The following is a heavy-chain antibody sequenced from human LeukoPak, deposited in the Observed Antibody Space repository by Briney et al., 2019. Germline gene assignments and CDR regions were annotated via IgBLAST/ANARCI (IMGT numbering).Heavy chain of an antibody. J-gene: IGHJ6*03. D-gene: IGHD6-13*01. CDR1: GGSISSYY. CDR3: ARDFPPEYSSSWYGVGYYYYYMDV. Sequence: SETLSLTCTVSGGSISSYYWSWIRQPAGKGLEWIGRIYTSGSTNYNPSLKSRVTMSVDTSKNQFSLKLSSVTAADTAVYYCARDFPPEYSSSWYGVGYYYYYMDVWGKGTTVTVSS. V-gene: IGHV4-4*07. CDR2: IYTSGST.